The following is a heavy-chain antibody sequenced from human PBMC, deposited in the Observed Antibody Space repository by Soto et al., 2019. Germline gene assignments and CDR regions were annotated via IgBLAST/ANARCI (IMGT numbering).Heavy chain of an antibody. CDR2: ISGSGGST. V-gene: IGHV3-23*01. Sequence: HPGGSLRLSCAASGFTFSSYAMSWVRQAPGKGLEWVSAISGSGGSTYYADSVKGRFTISRDNSKNTLYLQMNSLRAEDTAVYYCAKLVVPAESDYYYYGMDVWGQGTTVTVSS. CDR3: AKLVVPAESDYYYYGMDV. CDR1: GFTFSSYA. J-gene: IGHJ6*02. D-gene: IGHD2-2*01.